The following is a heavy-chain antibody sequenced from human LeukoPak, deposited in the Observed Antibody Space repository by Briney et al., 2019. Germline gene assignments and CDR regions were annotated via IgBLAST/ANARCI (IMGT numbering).Heavy chain of an antibody. Sequence: PSETLSLTCAVSGGSFSGYYWNWIRQPPGKGLEWIGEINHSGSTNFNPSLKSRVTISVDTSKNQFSLKLSSVTAADTAVYYCASRPRSIAAASDHYYFDYWGQGTLVTVSS. CDR3: ASRPRSIAAASDHYYFDY. CDR1: GGSFSGYY. V-gene: IGHV4-34*01. J-gene: IGHJ4*02. CDR2: INHSGST. D-gene: IGHD6-13*01.